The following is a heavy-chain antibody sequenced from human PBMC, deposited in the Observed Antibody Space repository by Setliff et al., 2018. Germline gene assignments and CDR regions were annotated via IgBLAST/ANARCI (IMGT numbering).Heavy chain of an antibody. CDR1: GASIGSGSHY. CDR3: AREYVVISFVRNTHSHYGMDV. J-gene: IGHJ6*02. Sequence: SETLSLTCTVSGASIGSGSHYWSWIRQPAGRGLEWIGRIYASGTTNYSPSLKSRVSISSDTSKNVISLKLNSVTAADTAVYFCAREYVVISFVRNTHSHYGMDVWGQGTTVTVSS. V-gene: IGHV4-61*02. D-gene: IGHD2-21*01. CDR2: IYASGTT.